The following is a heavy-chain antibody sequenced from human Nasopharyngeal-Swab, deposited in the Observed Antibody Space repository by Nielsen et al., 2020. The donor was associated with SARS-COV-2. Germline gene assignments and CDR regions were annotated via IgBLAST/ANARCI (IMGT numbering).Heavy chain of an antibody. CDR3: ARGRQQWLIYDY. Sequence: SCAVYGGSFSSYYWTWIRQPPGKGLEWIGEINHGGGTNYNPSLKSRVTISVDTSKNQFSLNLSSVTAADTAVYYCARGRQQWLIYDYWGQGTLVTVSS. V-gene: IGHV4-34*01. CDR1: GGSFSSYY. CDR2: INHGGGT. D-gene: IGHD6-19*01. J-gene: IGHJ4*02.